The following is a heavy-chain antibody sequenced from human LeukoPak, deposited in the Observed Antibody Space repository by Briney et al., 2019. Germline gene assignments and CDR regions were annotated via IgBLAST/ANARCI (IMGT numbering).Heavy chain of an antibody. CDR3: ANESPGYSSSWYVY. J-gene: IGHJ4*02. CDR2: ISYDGSNK. D-gene: IGHD6-13*01. Sequence: PGGSLRLFCAASGFTFSSYGMHWVRQAAGKGLEWVAVISYDGSNKYYADSVKGRFTISRDNSKNTLYLQMNSLRAEDTAVYYCANESPGYSSSWYVYWGQGTLVTVSS. CDR1: GFTFSSYG. V-gene: IGHV3-30*18.